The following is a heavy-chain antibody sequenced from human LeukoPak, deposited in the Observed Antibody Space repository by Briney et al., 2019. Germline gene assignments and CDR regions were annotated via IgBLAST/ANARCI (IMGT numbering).Heavy chain of an antibody. CDR2: INHSGST. CDR1: GGSFSGYY. V-gene: IGHV4-34*01. Sequence: SETLSLTCAVYGGSFSGYYWSWIRQPPGKGLEWIGEINHSGSTNYNPSLKSRVTISVDTSKNQFSLKLSSVTAADTAVYYCARGYYDSSGYRLAEYFQHWGQGTLVTVPS. J-gene: IGHJ1*01. CDR3: ARGYYDSSGYRLAEYFQH. D-gene: IGHD3-22*01.